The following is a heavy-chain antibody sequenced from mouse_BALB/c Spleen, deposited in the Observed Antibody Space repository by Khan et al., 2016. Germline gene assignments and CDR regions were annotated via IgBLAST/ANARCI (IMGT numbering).Heavy chain of an antibody. CDR1: GYTFSSYW. CDR2: ILPGSGSS. Sequence: QMQLEESGAELMKPGASVKISCKATGYTFSSYWIEWVKQRPGHGLEWIGEILPGSGSSNYNERFKGKATFTADTSSNTAFMQLDSLTSEDSAVYYCAKLTLRRDALDYWGQGTSVTVSS. V-gene: IGHV1-9*01. CDR3: AKLTLRRDALDY. D-gene: IGHD2-12*01. J-gene: IGHJ4*01.